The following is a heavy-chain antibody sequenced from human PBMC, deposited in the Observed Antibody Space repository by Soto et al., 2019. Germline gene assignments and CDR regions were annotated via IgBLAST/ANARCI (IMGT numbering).Heavy chain of an antibody. D-gene: IGHD3-10*01. V-gene: IGHV3-30*18. CDR1: GFTFSSYG. Sequence: GGSLRLSCAASGFTFSSYGMHWVRQAPGKGLEWVAVISYDGSNKYYADSVKGRFTISRDNSKNTLYLQMNSLRAEDTAVYYCAKEGHGSGSYLYYYYYYGMDVWGQGTTVTVSS. CDR2: ISYDGSNK. CDR3: AKEGHGSGSYLYYYYYYGMDV. J-gene: IGHJ6*02.